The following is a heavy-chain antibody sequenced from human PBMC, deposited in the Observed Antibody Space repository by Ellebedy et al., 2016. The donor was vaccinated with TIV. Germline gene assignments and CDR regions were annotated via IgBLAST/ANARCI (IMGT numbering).Heavy chain of an antibody. CDR1: GVSFNNDF. CDR2: ANSRGNT. CDR3: ARFANSYGLDV. J-gene: IGHJ6*02. V-gene: IGHV4-34*01. Sequence: MPSETLSLTCSVYGVSFNNDFWNWIRQPPGKGLEWIGEANSRGNTNYNPSLRSRVTISADTSKNQFSLKLNFVTAADTAVYYCARFANSYGLDVWGQGTTVTVSS.